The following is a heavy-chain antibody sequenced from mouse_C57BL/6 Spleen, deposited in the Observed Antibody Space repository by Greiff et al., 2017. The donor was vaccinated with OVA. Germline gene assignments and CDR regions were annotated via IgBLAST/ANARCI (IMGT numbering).Heavy chain of an antibody. CDR1: GFTFTDYY. D-gene: IGHD2-3*01. CDR2: IRNKANGYTT. CDR3: ARYDDGYFEAY. J-gene: IGHJ3*01. Sequence: DVHLVESGGGLVQPGGSLSLSCAASGFTFTDYYMSWVRQPPGKALEWLGFIRNKANGYTTEYSASVKGRFTISRDNSQSILYLQMNALRAEDSATYYCARYDDGYFEAYWGQGTLVTVSA. V-gene: IGHV7-3*01.